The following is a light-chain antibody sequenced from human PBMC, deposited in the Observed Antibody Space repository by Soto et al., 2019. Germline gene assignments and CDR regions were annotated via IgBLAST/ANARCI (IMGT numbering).Light chain of an antibody. CDR1: QTISSW. J-gene: IGKJ1*01. V-gene: IGKV1-5*03. CDR2: KAS. CDR3: QHYNSYSEA. Sequence: DIQMTQSPSTLSASVGDRVTITCRASQTISSWLAWYQQKPGKAPKLRIYKASTLKSGVPSRFSGSGSGTEGTLTISSLQPDDFATDDCQHYNSYSEAFGQGTKVDI.